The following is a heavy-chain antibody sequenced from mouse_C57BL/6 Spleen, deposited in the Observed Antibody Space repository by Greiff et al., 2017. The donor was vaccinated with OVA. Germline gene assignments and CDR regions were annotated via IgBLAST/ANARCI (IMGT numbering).Heavy chain of an antibody. D-gene: IGHD2-5*01. CDR2: FYPGSGSI. J-gene: IGHJ4*01. Sequence: VKLQESGAELVKPGASVKLSCKASGYTFTEYTIHWVKQRSGQGLEWIGWFYPGSGSIKYNEKFKDKATLTADKSSSTVYMELSRLTSEDSAVYFCARHEDGYSNYFYAMDYWGQGTSVTVSS. V-gene: IGHV1-62-2*01. CDR1: GYTFTEYT. CDR3: ARHEDGYSNYFYAMDY.